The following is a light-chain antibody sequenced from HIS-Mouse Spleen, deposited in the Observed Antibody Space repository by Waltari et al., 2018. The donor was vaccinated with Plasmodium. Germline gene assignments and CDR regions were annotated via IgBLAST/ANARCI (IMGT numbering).Light chain of an antibody. CDR3: QQYNNWSFT. Sequence: DIVMTQSPATLSLSPGDRATLSCRASQSVSSNLAWYQQKPGQAPRLLIYGASTRATGIPARFSGSGSGTEFTLTISSLQSEDFAVYYCQQYNNWSFTFGPGTKVDIK. CDR2: GAS. J-gene: IGKJ3*01. V-gene: IGKV3-15*01. CDR1: QSVSSN.